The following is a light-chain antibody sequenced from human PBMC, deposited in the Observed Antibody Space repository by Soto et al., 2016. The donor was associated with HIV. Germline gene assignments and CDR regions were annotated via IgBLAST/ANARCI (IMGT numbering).Light chain of an antibody. V-gene: IGLV3-21*02. CDR2: NDG. CDR1: NIGSKS. CDR3: HVWDNSSGYMV. Sequence: SYVLTQPPSVSVAPGETATITCGGNNIGSKSVHWYQQKPGQAPVVVVYNDGDRPSGIPERFSGSNSGNTATLTISRVDAGDEADYYCHVWDNSSGYMVFGGGTKLTVL. J-gene: IGLJ2*01.